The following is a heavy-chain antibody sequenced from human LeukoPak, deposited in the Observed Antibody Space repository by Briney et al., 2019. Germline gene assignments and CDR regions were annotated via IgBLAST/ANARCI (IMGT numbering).Heavy chain of an antibody. V-gene: IGHV1-18*04. Sequence: ASVKVSCKTSGYTFTGYYMHWVRQAPGQGLEWMGGIIPIFGTANYAQKLQGRVTMTTDTSTSTAYMELRSLRSDDTAVYYCARRGKNWFDPWGQGTLVTVSS. CDR1: GYTFTGYY. CDR3: ARRGKNWFDP. J-gene: IGHJ5*02. D-gene: IGHD3-10*01. CDR2: IIPIFGTA.